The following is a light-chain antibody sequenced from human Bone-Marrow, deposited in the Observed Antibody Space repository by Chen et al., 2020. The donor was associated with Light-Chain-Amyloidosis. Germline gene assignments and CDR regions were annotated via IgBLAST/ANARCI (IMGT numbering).Light chain of an antibody. Sequence: SDELTQPPSVSVSPGQTASITCSGDKLGDKYACWYQQKPGQSPVLVIYQDSKRPSGIPERFSGSNSGNTATLTISGTQAMDEADYYCQAWNSSTGPVVFGGGTKLTVL. CDR2: QDS. CDR1: KLGDKY. V-gene: IGLV3-1*01. CDR3: QAWNSSTGPVV. J-gene: IGLJ2*01.